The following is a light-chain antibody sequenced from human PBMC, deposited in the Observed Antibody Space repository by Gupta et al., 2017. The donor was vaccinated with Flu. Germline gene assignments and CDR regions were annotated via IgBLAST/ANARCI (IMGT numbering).Light chain of an antibody. V-gene: IGKV2-30*01. Sequence: ISCRSSQRLVYSDENTYLSWFHQRPGQSPRRLIYKVSSRDSGVPDRFSGRWSGTDFTLKITRVEAEDVGIYFCIQATHWPTFGQGTKLEVK. CDR1: QRLVYSDENTY. CDR3: IQATHWPT. CDR2: KVS. J-gene: IGKJ2*01.